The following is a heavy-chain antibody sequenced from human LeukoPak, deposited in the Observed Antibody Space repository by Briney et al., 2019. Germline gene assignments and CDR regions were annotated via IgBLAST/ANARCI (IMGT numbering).Heavy chain of an antibody. CDR3: TRFVDHYDSSGYFRHYFDS. Sequence: GGSLRLSCAASGFSLSSFTMSWVRQAPGKGLEWVSSTSSSGRYIYYADSVKGRFTISRDNAENSLFLQMNSLRAEDTAVYYCTRFVDHYDSSGYFRHYFDSWGQGTLVTVSS. D-gene: IGHD3-22*01. V-gene: IGHV3-21*01. J-gene: IGHJ4*02. CDR1: GFSLSSFT. CDR2: TSSSGRYI.